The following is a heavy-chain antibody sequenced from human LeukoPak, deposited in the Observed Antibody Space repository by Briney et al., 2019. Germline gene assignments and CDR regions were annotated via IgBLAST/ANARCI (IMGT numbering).Heavy chain of an antibody. CDR1: GFTFDDYA. Sequence: GGSLRLSCAASGFTFDDYAMHWVRQAPGKGLEWVSGISWNSGSIGYADSVKGRFTISRDNAKNSLYLQMNSLRAEDTALYYCAKDGSPNSSGWYGVFDYWGQGTLVTVSS. CDR2: ISWNSGSI. D-gene: IGHD6-19*01. V-gene: IGHV3-9*01. J-gene: IGHJ4*02. CDR3: AKDGSPNSSGWYGVFDY.